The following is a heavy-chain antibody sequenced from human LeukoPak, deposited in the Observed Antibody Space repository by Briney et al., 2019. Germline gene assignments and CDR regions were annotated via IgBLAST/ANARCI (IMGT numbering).Heavy chain of an antibody. CDR1: GGPIYSYY. CDR3: ARLRFYDSTGYSPGHYMDV. J-gene: IGHJ6*03. V-gene: IGHV4-4*07. Sequence: SETLSLTCTISGGPIYSYYWSWIRQTAGKGLEWIGRLYPGVSPNYNPSLKSRVTMSVDTSKKQFALKLNTVTAADTAVYYCARLRFYDSTGYSPGHYMDVWGKGTTVTVSS. CDR2: LYPGVSP. D-gene: IGHD3-22*01.